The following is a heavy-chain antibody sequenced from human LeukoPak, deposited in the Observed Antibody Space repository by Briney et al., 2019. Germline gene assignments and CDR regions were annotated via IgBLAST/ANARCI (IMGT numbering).Heavy chain of an antibody. V-gene: IGHV3-9*01. Sequence: GGSLRLSCAASGFTFDDYAMHWVRQAPGKGLEWVSGISWNSGSIGYADSVKGRFTISRDNAKNSLYLQMNSLRAEDTAVYYCASALGDAFDIWGQGTMVTVSS. D-gene: IGHD3-3*01. J-gene: IGHJ3*02. CDR1: GFTFDDYA. CDR2: ISWNSGSI. CDR3: ASALGDAFDI.